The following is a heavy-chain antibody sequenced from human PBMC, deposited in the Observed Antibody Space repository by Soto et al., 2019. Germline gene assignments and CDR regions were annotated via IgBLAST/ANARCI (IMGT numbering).Heavy chain of an antibody. J-gene: IGHJ4*02. D-gene: IGHD3-22*01. CDR3: ARDLGYYDSSGYFDY. CDR1: GFTFSDYY. V-gene: IGHV3-11*01. Sequence: GGSLRLSCAASGFTFSDYYMSWIRQAPGKGLEWVSYISSSDSIYYADSVKGRFTISRDNAKNSLYLQMNSLRAEDTAVYYCARDLGYYDSSGYFDYWGQGTLVTVSS. CDR2: ISSSDSI.